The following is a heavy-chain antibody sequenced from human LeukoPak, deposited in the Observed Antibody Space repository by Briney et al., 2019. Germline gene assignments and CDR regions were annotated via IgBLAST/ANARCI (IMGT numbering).Heavy chain of an antibody. CDR3: ARARVEGDSSGYYYVPDAFDI. D-gene: IGHD3-22*01. V-gene: IGHV4-30-2*01. Sequence: SETLSLTCTVSGGSISSGGYYWSWIRQPPGKGLEWIGYIYHSGSTYYNPSLKSRVTISVDRSKNQFSLKLSSVTAADTAVYYCARARVEGDSSGYYYVPDAFDIWGQGTMVTVSS. J-gene: IGHJ3*02. CDR1: GGSISSGGYY. CDR2: IYHSGST.